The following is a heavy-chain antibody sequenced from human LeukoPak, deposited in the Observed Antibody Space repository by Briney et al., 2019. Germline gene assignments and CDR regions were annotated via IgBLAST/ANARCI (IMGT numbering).Heavy chain of an antibody. CDR3: ARDLFASDYYGSGSPHAFDI. CDR1: GGSFSGYY. J-gene: IGHJ3*02. Sequence: SETLSLTCAVYGGSFSGYYWSWIRQPPGKGLEWIGEINHSGSTNYNPSLKSRVTISVDTSKNQFSLKLSSVTAADTAVYYCARDLFASDYYGSGSPHAFDIWGQGTMVTVSS. D-gene: IGHD3-10*01. CDR2: INHSGST. V-gene: IGHV4-34*01.